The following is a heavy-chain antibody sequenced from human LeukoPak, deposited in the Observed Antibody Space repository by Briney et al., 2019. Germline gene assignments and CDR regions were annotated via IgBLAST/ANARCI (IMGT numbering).Heavy chain of an antibody. CDR2: ISAYNGNT. CDR3: ARDQATVTRAFSGSRFDP. J-gene: IGHJ5*02. V-gene: IGHV1-18*01. Sequence: ASVKVSCKASVYTAANLGINWVRQARGQGLEWMGWISAYNGNTNYAQKLQGRVTMTTDTSTSTAYMELRSLRSDDTAVYYRARDQATVTRAFSGSRFDPWGQGTLVTVSS. CDR1: VYTAANLG. D-gene: IGHD4-17*01.